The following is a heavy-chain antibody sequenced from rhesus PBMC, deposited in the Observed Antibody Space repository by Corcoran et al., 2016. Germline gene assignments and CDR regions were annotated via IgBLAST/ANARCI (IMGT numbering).Heavy chain of an antibody. D-gene: IGHD3-22*01. J-gene: IGHJ4*01. CDR2: IRYTGKPV. CDR3: TRGTGVIILNFDY. CDR1: GFTFVVDG. Sequence: EVQLVESGGGLVQPGGSLRLSCASSGFTFVVDGLHWVRQAPGKGLEWVSSIRYTGKPVYYADSVKGRFTVSRDSAKNSLSLQMSSLRAEDTAVYYCTRGTGVIILNFDYWGQGVLVTVSS. V-gene: IGHV3-183*02.